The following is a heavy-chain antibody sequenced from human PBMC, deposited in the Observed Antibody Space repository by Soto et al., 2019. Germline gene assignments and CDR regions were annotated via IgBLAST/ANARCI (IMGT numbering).Heavy chain of an antibody. CDR1: GGTFSSYA. J-gene: IGHJ5*02. V-gene: IGHV1-69*13. D-gene: IGHD3-3*02. CDR3: ARDESAFGRGFNWFDP. Sequence: SVKVSCKASGGTFSSYAISWVRQAPGQGLEWMGGIIPIFGTANYAQKFQGRVTITADESTSTAYMELSSLRSEDTAVYYCARDESAFGRGFNWFDPWGQGTLVTV. CDR2: IIPIFGTA.